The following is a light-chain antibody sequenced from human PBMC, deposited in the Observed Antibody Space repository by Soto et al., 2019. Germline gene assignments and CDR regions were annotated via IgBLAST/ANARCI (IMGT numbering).Light chain of an antibody. Sequence: IQSPITLSVSLGERSNLSCRAIQNISRSLDWYQQKPGKGPSILIYRTSTRAGGVPARFSGGGSGTESTLTITSLQSEDVEVYYCHQYNGWPRTFGQGTKVDIK. V-gene: IGKV3-15*01. CDR1: QNISRS. CDR3: HQYNGWPRT. CDR2: RTS. J-gene: IGKJ1*01.